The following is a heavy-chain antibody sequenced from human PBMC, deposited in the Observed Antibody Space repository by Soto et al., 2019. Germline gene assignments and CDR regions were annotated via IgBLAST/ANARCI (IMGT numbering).Heavy chain of an antibody. V-gene: IGHV3-30-3*01. CDR2: ISYDGSNK. CDR1: GFTFSSYA. D-gene: IGHD6-13*01. CDR3: AKGTIAAAGTARRQTYYYYYYGMDV. Sequence: PGGSLRLSCAASGFTFSSYAMHWVRQAPGKGLEWVAVISYDGSNKYYADSVKGRFTISRDDSKNTLYLQMNSLRAEDTAVYYCAKGTIAAAGTARRQTYYYYYYGMDVWGQGTTVTVSS. J-gene: IGHJ6*02.